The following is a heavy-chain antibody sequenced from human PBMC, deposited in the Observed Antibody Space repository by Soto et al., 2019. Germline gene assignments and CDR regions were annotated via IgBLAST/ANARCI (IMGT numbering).Heavy chain of an antibody. V-gene: IGHV4-39*01. CDR2: IYYSGST. CDR3: ASFAVRGVIEPY. Sequence: PSETLSLTCTVSGGSISSSTYYWGWIRQPPGKGLEWIGNIYYSGSTYYNPSLKSRVTISVDTSKNQFSLKLTSLTAADTAVYYCASFAVRGVIEPYWGQGTLVTVSS. D-gene: IGHD3-10*01. CDR1: GGSISSSTYY. J-gene: IGHJ4*02.